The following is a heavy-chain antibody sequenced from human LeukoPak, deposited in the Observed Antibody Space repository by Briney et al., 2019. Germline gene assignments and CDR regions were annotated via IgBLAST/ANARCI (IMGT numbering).Heavy chain of an antibody. Sequence: PGGSLRLSCAASGFSFTNYAMTWVRQPPGKGLEWVSSLSGGGTTYYADSVKGRFTISRDISNNTLYLQMNSLRADDSAVYHCAKDLGRAVNQFAIAYFRHWGQGTLVTVSS. CDR3: AKDLGRAVNQFAIAYFRH. CDR2: LSGGGTT. D-gene: IGHD7-27*01. V-gene: IGHV3-23*01. J-gene: IGHJ1*01. CDR1: GFSFTNYA.